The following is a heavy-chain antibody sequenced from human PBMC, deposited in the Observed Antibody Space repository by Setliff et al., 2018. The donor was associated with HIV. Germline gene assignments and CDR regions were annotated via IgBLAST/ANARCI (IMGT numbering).Heavy chain of an antibody. Sequence: ASVKVSCKASGYSFTGYYIHWVRQAPGQGLEWMGWINPNTGGTNCAQRFQGRVTMTRDTSISTVYMEVSRLRSDDTAVYHCARSDYVWGSYPDKLDYWGQGTLVTVPQ. J-gene: IGHJ4*02. CDR3: ARSDYVWGSYPDKLDY. V-gene: IGHV1-2*02. CDR2: INPNTGGT. CDR1: GYSFTGYY. D-gene: IGHD3-16*01.